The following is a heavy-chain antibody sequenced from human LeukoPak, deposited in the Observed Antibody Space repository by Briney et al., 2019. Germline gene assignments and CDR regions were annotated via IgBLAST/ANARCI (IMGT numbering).Heavy chain of an antibody. D-gene: IGHD2-2*01. J-gene: IGHJ4*02. CDR2: ISSSSNNI. CDR1: GFTFSTYT. CDR3: VRGYQRPDY. V-gene: IGHV3-21*01. Sequence: GGSLRLSCAASGFTFSTYTMNWVRQAPGKGLEWVSSISSSSNNINYADSVKGRFTISRDNAMNSVHLQMNSLRVEDTAVYYCVRGYQRPDYWGQGTLITVSS.